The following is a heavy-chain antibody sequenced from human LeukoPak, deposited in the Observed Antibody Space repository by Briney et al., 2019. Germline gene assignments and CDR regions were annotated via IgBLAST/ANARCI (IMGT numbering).Heavy chain of an antibody. CDR3: ASVSLYYYGSGSYSGGRYYYYGMDV. CDR1: GYTFTSYD. CDR2: MNPNSGNT. J-gene: IGHJ6*02. Sequence: ATVKVSCKASGYTFTSYDINWVRQATGQGLEWMGWMNPNSGNTGYAQKFQGRVTMTRNTSISTAYMELSSLRSEDTAVYYCASVSLYYYGSGSYSGGRYYYYGMDVWGQGTTVTVSS. V-gene: IGHV1-8*01. D-gene: IGHD3-10*01.